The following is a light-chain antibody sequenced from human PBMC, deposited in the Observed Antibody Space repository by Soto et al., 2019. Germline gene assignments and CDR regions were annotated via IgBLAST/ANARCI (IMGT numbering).Light chain of an antibody. J-gene: IGKJ1*01. Sequence: EVVLTQSPGTVSLSPGESAAXSCRASHIVSSNFLAWCQQXXGEAPRXXXDCXSSRATGSPDRLSGSGSGTVFTLTINILDPDDFAVYYCHQYGNATQTFGQGTKVDIK. CDR1: HIVSSNF. CDR2: CXS. V-gene: IGKV3-20*01. CDR3: HQYGNATQT.